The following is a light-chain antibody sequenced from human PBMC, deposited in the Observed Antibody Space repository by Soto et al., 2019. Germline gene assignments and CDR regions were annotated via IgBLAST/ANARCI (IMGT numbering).Light chain of an antibody. CDR1: NCDVGDSDF. CDR3: SSYTTNRTWV. V-gene: IGLV2-14*03. J-gene: IGLJ3*02. Sequence: QSALPQPASVSGSPGQSITISCTGTNCDVGDSDFVSGYQRHPGKAPTFKICDVSDRPSGFSIRFPGSKSANTTSLSNSGLQAEDGSEYDCSSYTTNRTWVFGGGTKVTVL. CDR2: DVS.